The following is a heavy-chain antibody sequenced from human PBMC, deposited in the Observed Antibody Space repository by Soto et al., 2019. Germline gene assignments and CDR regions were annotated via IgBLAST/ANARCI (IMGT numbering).Heavy chain of an antibody. CDR3: AREFDPDNSPYYYYGMDV. Sequence: SETLSLTCTVSGGSISSGDYYWSWIRQPPGKGLEWIGYIYYSGSTYYNPSLKSRVTISVDTSKNQFSLKLSSVTAADTAVYYCAREFDPDNSPYYYYGMDVWGQGTTVTVSS. J-gene: IGHJ6*02. CDR1: GGSISSGDYY. V-gene: IGHV4-30-4*01. D-gene: IGHD1-20*01. CDR2: IYYSGST.